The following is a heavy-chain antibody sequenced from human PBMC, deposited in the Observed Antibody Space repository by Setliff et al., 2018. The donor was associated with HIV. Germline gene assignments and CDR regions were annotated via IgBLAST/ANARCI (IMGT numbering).Heavy chain of an antibody. V-gene: IGHV3-23*01. Sequence: HPGGSLRLSCAASGFTFINYAMSWVRQAPGKGLEWVSGISGSGGSTDYADSVKGRFTISRDNAKNTLYLQMNSLRAEDTAVYYCARDLWGRAPDYWGQGTLVTVSS. D-gene: IGHD3-16*01. CDR2: ISGSGGST. CDR3: ARDLWGRAPDY. J-gene: IGHJ4*02. CDR1: GFTFINYA.